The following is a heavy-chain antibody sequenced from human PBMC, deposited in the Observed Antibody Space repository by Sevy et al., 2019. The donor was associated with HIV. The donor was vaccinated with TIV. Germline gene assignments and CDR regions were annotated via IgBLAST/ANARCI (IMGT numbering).Heavy chain of an antibody. J-gene: IGHJ4*02. Sequence: GGSLRLSCAASGFTFTNYAMNWVRQAPGKGLEWVSGISDSGDTTHYAESVKGRFTISRDNSKNTVSLQMSSLIAEDTAIYYCAKLPSTVMFREKGYWGQGTRVTVSS. V-gene: IGHV3-23*01. CDR1: GFTFTNYA. D-gene: IGHD3-10*01. CDR2: ISDSGDTT. CDR3: AKLPSTVMFREKGY.